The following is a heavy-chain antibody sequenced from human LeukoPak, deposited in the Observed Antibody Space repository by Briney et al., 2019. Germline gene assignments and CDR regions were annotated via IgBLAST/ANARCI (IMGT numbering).Heavy chain of an antibody. V-gene: IGHV1-69*13. J-gene: IGHJ6*03. CDR3: ASTAMVSNYYYYYYIDV. CDR2: IIPIFGTA. Sequence: ASVKVSCKASGRTFSSYAISWVRQAPGQGLEWMGGIIPIFGTANYAQKFQGRVTITADESTSTAYMELSSLRSEDTAVYYCASTAMVSNYYYYYYIDVWGKGTTVTVSS. CDR1: GRTFSSYA. D-gene: IGHD5-18*01.